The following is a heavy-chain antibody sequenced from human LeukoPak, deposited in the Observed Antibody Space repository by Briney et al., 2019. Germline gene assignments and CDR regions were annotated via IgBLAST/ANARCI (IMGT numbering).Heavy chain of an antibody. D-gene: IGHD6-13*01. CDR1: GDSVTTYY. J-gene: IGHJ4*02. CDR2: VYYSGSA. V-gene: IGHV4-59*02. Sequence: SETLSLTCTVSGDSVTTYYWSWIRQPPGKGLEWLGYVYYSGSATYNPSLKSRVTISVDTSKNQFSLRLSSVTAADTAVYYCARGGCSSCLFDYWGQGTLVTVSS. CDR3: ARGGCSSCLFDY.